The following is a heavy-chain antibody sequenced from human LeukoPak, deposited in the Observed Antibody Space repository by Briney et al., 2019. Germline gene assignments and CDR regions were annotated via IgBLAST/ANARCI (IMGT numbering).Heavy chain of an antibody. CDR1: GDSVSSNSAA. D-gene: IGHD3-3*01. J-gene: IGHJ3*02. Sequence: SQTLSLTCAISGDSVSSNSAAWNWIRQSPSRRLEWLRRTYYRSKWYNDYAVSVKSRITINPDTSKNQFSLQLNSVTPEDTALYYCARGYTYYDFWSGYRPDAFDIWGQGTMVTVSS. CDR3: ARGYTYYDFWSGYRPDAFDI. V-gene: IGHV6-1*01. CDR2: TYYRSKWYN.